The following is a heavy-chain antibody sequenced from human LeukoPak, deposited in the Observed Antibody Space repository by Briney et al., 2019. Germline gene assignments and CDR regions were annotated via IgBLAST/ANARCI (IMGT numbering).Heavy chain of an antibody. V-gene: IGHV3-30*18. D-gene: IGHD6-13*01. Sequence: GGSLRLSCAASGFTFSSYGMHWVRQAPGKGLEWVAVISYDGSNKYYADSVKGRFTISRDNSKNTLYLQMNSLRAEDTAVYSCAKSWSAIAAAGIGWFAPWGQGTLVTVSS. CDR1: GFTFSSYG. CDR3: AKSWSAIAAAGIGWFAP. J-gene: IGHJ5*02. CDR2: ISYDGSNK.